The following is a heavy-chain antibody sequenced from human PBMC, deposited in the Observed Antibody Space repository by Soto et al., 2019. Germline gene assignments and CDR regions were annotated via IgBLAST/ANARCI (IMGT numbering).Heavy chain of an antibody. CDR3: ARDPKPNWSDDGMDV. D-gene: IGHD1-1*01. CDR2: IIPILGIA. V-gene: IGHV1-69*08. J-gene: IGHJ6*02. Sequence: QVQLVQSGAEVKKPGSSVKVSCKASGGTFSSYTISWVRQAPGQGLEWMGRIIPILGIANYAQKFQGRVTINADKSTSTAYMELSSLRSEDTAVYYCARDPKPNWSDDGMDVWGQGTTVTVSS. CDR1: GGTFSSYT.